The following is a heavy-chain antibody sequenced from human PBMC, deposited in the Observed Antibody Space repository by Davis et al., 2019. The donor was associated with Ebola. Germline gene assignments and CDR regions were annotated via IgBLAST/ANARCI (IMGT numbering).Heavy chain of an antibody. V-gene: IGHV4-31*03. Sequence: PSETLSLTCTVSGGSISRGGSYWTWIRQHPGKGLEWIGYIYYSGSTYCKPSLKSRVTISLDTSKNQFSLNLYSVTAADTALYYCARDLRYDSSGYDYYFYMDVWGKGTTVTVSS. D-gene: IGHD3-22*01. CDR3: ARDLRYDSSGYDYYFYMDV. CDR1: GGSISRGGSY. CDR2: IYYSGST. J-gene: IGHJ6*03.